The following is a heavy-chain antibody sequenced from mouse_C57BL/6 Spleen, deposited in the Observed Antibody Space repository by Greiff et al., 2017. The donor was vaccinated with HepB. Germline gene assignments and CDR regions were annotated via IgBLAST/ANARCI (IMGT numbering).Heavy chain of an antibody. CDR2: IYPGDGDT. V-gene: IGHV1-82*01. CDR1: GYAFSSSW. Sequence: LQESGPELVKPGASVKISCKASGYAFSSSWMNWVKQRPGKGLEWIGRIYPGDGDTNYNGKFKGKATLTADKSSSTAYMQLSSLTSEDSAVYFCARSTVAPNFDYWGQGTTLTVSS. D-gene: IGHD1-1*01. CDR3: ARSTVAPNFDY. J-gene: IGHJ2*01.